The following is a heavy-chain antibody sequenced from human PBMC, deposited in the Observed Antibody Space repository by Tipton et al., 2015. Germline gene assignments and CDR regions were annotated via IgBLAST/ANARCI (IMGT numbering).Heavy chain of an antibody. CDR1: GGSVSSGSYY. Sequence: TLSLTCIVSGGSVSSGSYYWSWIRQPPGKGLEWIGYVYYSGSTNYNPSLKSRVTISVDTSKNQFSLKLSSVNAADTAVYYCARGGNNWFDPWGQGTLVTVSS. D-gene: IGHD2-15*01. CDR3: ARGGNNWFDP. V-gene: IGHV4-61*01. J-gene: IGHJ5*02. CDR2: VYYSGST.